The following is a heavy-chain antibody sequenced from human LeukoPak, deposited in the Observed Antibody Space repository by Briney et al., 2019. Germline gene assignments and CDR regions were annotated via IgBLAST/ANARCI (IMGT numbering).Heavy chain of an antibody. Sequence: GSSLRLSCAASGFTFSSFAMHWVRQAPGKGLEWVSAISGSGGSTYYADSVKGRFTISRDNSKNTLYLQMNSLRAEDTAVYYCAKESGYDSSGYYAFNYWGQGTLVTVSS. CDR3: AKESGYDSSGYYAFNY. CDR1: GFTFSSFA. CDR2: ISGSGGST. D-gene: IGHD3-22*01. V-gene: IGHV3-23*01. J-gene: IGHJ4*02.